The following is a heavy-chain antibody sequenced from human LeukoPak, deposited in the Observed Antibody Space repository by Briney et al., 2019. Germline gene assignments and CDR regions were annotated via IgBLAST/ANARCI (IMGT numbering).Heavy chain of an antibody. CDR3: ARVRVGNTAMASGY. CDR1: GFTFSSYG. D-gene: IGHD5-18*01. J-gene: IGHJ4*02. V-gene: IGHV3-30*03. CDR2: ISYDGSNK. Sequence: GRSLRLSCAASGFTFSSYGMHWVRQAPGKGLEWVAVISYDGSNKYYADSVKGRFTISRDNAKNSLYLQMNSLRAEDTAVYYCARVRVGNTAMASGYWGQGTLVTVSS.